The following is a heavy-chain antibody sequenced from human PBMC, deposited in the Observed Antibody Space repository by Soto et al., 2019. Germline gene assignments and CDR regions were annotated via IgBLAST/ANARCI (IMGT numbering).Heavy chain of an antibody. CDR2: TYYRSKWYY. J-gene: IGHJ5*01. D-gene: IGHD1-26*01. Sequence: SQTLSLTCAITGDSVSSNSAGWSWVRQSPSRGLEWLGRTYYRSKWYYEYAVSVRGRITINPDTSKNQYSLQLNSVTPEDTAVYFCPRGEQYSGRIFDYWGQGTLVTLAS. CDR3: PRGEQYSGRIFDY. V-gene: IGHV6-1*01. CDR1: GDSVSSNSAG.